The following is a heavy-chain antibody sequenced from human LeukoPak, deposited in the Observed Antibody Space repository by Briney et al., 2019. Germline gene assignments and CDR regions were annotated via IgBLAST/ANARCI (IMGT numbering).Heavy chain of an antibody. Sequence: GGSLRLSCAASGFTFSSYAMSWVRQAPGKGLEWVSAISGSGGSTYYADSVKGRFTISTDNSKNTLYLQMNSLRAEDTAVYYCAKGYCSGGSCYFDYWGQGTLVTVSS. CDR2: ISGSGGST. V-gene: IGHV3-23*01. CDR3: AKGYCSGGSCYFDY. CDR1: GFTFSSYA. D-gene: IGHD2-15*01. J-gene: IGHJ4*02.